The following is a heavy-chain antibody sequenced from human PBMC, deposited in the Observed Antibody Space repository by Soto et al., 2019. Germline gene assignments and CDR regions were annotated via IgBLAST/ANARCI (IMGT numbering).Heavy chain of an antibody. Sequence: KRLEWMGWINAGNGNTKYSQKFQGRVTITRDTSASTAYMELSSLRSEDTAVYYCASCDLCYDIWSGDFGNCGQGTLVTGSS. J-gene: IGHJ4*01. CDR3: ASCDLCYDIWSGDFGN. V-gene: IGHV1-3*01. D-gene: IGHD3-3*01. CDR2: INAGNGNT.